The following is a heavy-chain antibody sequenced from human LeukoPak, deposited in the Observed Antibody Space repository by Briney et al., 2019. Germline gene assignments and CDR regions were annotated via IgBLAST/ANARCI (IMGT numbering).Heavy chain of an antibody. CDR1: GGTFSSYA. J-gene: IGHJ4*02. V-gene: IGHV1-69*05. D-gene: IGHD6-19*01. CDR3: ARDGIAVAGPSVYFDY. Sequence: SVKVSCKASGGTFSSYAISWVRQAPGQGLEWMGRIIPIFGTANYAQKFQGRVTITTDESTSIAYMELSSLRSEDTAVYYCARDGIAVAGPSVYFDYWGQGTLVTVSS. CDR2: IIPIFGTA.